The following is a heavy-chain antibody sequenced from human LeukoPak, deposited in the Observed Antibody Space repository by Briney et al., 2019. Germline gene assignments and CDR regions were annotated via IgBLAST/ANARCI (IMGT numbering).Heavy chain of an antibody. CDR3: ARGGVKGSSTSHIPWFDP. D-gene: IGHD2-2*01. V-gene: IGHV1-69*05. Sequence: ASVKVPCKASGGTFSSYAISWVRQAPGQGLEWKGGIIPIFGAANYAQKFQGRVTITTDESTSTAYMELSSLRSEDTAVYYCARGGVKGSSTSHIPWFDPWGQGTLVTVSS. J-gene: IGHJ5*02. CDR1: GGTFSSYA. CDR2: IIPIFGAA.